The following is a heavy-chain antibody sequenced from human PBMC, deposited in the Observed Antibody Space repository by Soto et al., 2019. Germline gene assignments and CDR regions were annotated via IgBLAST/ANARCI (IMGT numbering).Heavy chain of an antibody. CDR1: GFTFSSYA. V-gene: IGHV3-23*01. CDR3: AKGFEGSWIQLWLPGAFDR. Sequence: EVQLLESGGGLVQPGGSLRLSCAASGFTFSSYAMSWVRQAPGTGLEWVSNISGSGGSTYYADSVKGRFTISRDNSKNTRYMQMNSLRAEDTAVYYCAKGFEGSWIQLWLPGAFDRWGQGTMVTVSS. D-gene: IGHD5-18*01. CDR2: ISGSGGST. J-gene: IGHJ3*01.